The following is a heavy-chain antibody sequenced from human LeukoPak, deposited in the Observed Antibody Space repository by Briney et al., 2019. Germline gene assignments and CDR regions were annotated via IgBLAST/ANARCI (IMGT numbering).Heavy chain of an antibody. J-gene: IGHJ4*02. D-gene: IGHD6-13*01. CDR2: ISSSSSTI. V-gene: IGHV3-48*04. CDR3: AREPPYSSPDY. Sequence: GGSLRLSCAASGFTVSSNYMSWVRQAPGKGLEWVSYISSSSSTIYYADSVRGRFTISRDNAKNPLYLQMNSLRAEDTAVYYCAREPPYSSPDYWGQGTLVTVSS. CDR1: GFTVSSNY.